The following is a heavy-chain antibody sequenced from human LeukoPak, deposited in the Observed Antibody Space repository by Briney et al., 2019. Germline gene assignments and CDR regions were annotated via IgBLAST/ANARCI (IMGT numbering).Heavy chain of an antibody. CDR2: ISSSSSYI. CDR1: GFTFSSYS. V-gene: IGHV3-21*01. CDR3: ARSDYYDSSGYYYGY. Sequence: GGSLRLSCAASGFTFSSYSMNWVRQAPGKGLEWVSSISSSSSYIYYADSVKGRFTISRDNAKNSLYLQMNSLRAEDTAVYYCARSDYYDSSGYYYGYWGQGTLVTVSS. J-gene: IGHJ4*02. D-gene: IGHD3-22*01.